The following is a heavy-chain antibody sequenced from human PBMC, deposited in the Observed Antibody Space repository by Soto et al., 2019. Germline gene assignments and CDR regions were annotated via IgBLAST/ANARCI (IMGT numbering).Heavy chain of an antibody. CDR1: GFIFSRYA. V-gene: IGHV3-23*01. CDR3: VKGHSHSYYYFDY. D-gene: IGHD1-26*01. CDR2: TRGSGGDT. J-gene: IGHJ4*02. Sequence: GGSLRLSCSASGFIFSRYAMHWVRQAPGKGLEWVSSTRGSGGDTYYADSVRGRFTISRDNSKNTLYLQMNSLRVEDTAVYYCVKGHSHSYYYFDYWGQGTLVTVAS.